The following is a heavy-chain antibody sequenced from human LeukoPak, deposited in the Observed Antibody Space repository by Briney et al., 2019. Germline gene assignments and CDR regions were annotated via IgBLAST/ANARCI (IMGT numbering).Heavy chain of an antibody. J-gene: IGHJ4*02. V-gene: IGHV3-74*01. CDR1: GFTFSNNW. Sequence: GGSLRLSCAASGFTFSNNWMHWVRQAPGMGLVWVSHISTDARTITYADFVKGRFTISRDNAKNTVYLQMNSLRAEDTALYHCVRGQARAWGLDYWGQGTLVTVSS. D-gene: IGHD3-16*01. CDR2: ISTDARTI. CDR3: VRGQARAWGLDY.